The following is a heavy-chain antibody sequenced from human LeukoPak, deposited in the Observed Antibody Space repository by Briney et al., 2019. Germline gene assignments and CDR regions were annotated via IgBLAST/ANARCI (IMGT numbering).Heavy chain of an antibody. V-gene: IGHV4-34*01. D-gene: IGHD4-11*01. CDR1: GGSISSYY. CDR2: INHSGST. J-gene: IGHJ6*02. Sequence: NPSETLSLTCTVSGGSISSYYWSWIRQPPGKGLEWIGEINHSGSTNYNPSLKSRVTISVDTSKNQFSLKLSSVTAADTAVYYCARGADSNYLFYYYYGMDVWGQGTTVTVSS. CDR3: ARGADSNYLFYYYYGMDV.